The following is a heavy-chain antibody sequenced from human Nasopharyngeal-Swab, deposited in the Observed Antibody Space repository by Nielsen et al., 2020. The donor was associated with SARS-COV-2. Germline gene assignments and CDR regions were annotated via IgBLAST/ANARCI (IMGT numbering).Heavy chain of an antibody. D-gene: IGHD5-18*01. CDR2: IIPIFGTA. V-gene: IGHV1-69*06. CDR3: AREVQLHFDY. J-gene: IGHJ4*02. Sequence: WVRQAPGQGLEWVGGIIPIFGTANYAQKFQGRVTITADKSTSTAYMELSSLRSEDTAVYYCAREVQLHFDYWGQGTLVTVSS.